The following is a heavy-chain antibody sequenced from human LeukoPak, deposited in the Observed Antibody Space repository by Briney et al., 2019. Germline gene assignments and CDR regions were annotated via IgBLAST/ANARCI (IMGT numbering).Heavy chain of an antibody. CDR3: ARRAGAYSHPYDY. CDR2: INWNGGST. V-gene: IGHV3-20*04. J-gene: IGHJ4*02. Sequence: GGSLRLSCAASGFIFDDYGMSWVRQAPGKGLEWVSGINWNGGSTGYADSVKGRFTISRDNSKNTLYLQMNSLRAEDTAVYYCARRAGAYSHPYDYWGQGTLVTVSS. CDR1: GFIFDDYG. D-gene: IGHD4/OR15-4a*01.